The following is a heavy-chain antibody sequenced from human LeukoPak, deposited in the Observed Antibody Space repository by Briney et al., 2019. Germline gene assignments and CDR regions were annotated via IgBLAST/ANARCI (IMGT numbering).Heavy chain of an antibody. V-gene: IGHV3-30*03. Sequence: GGSLRLSCAASGFTFSSYGMHWVRQAPGKGLEWVAVISYDGSNKYYADSVKGRFTISRDNSRNTLYLQMNSLRAEDTAVYYCAREGRESSGMDVWGQGTTVTVSS. CDR1: GFTFSSYG. J-gene: IGHJ6*02. CDR2: ISYDGSNK. CDR3: AREGRESSGMDV.